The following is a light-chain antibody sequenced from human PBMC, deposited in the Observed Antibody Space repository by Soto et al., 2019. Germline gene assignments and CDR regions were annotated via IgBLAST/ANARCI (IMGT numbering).Light chain of an antibody. CDR1: QSVNNY. J-gene: IGKJ5*01. Sequence: EIVLTQSPATLSLSPGERATLSCRASQSVNNYLAWYQQKPGQAPRLLIFDASNRATGIPARFSGSGSGTDFALTISSLEPEVFAVYHCQQRSNWPPVSFGQGTRLEIK. V-gene: IGKV3-11*01. CDR3: QQRSNWPPVS. CDR2: DAS.